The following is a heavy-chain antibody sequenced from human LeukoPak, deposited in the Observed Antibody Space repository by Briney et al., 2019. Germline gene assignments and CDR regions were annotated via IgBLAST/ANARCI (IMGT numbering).Heavy chain of an antibody. V-gene: IGHV4-4*07. D-gene: IGHD3-22*01. CDR3: ARSITMIVVNHRPLGDNYYFDY. CDR2: IYTSGST. Sequence: PSETLSLTCTVSGGSISSYYWSWIRQPAGKGLEWIGRIYTSGSTNYNPSLKSRVTISVDTSKNQFSLKLSSVTAADTAVYYCARSITMIVVNHRPLGDNYYFDYWGQGTLVTVSS. J-gene: IGHJ4*02. CDR1: GGSISSYY.